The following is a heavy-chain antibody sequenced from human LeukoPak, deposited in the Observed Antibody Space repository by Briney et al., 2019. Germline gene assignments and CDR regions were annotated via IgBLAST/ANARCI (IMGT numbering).Heavy chain of an antibody. Sequence: GGSLRLSCAASGFSFTTYWMSWVRQAPGKGLEWVANIKQDGTEKYYVDSVKGRFTISRDNAKNSLYLQMNSLRAEDTAVYYCVRWIASGSGIYWYFDVWGRGTLVTVSS. CDR3: VRWIASGSGIYWYFDV. CDR1: GFSFTTYW. CDR2: IKQDGTEK. D-gene: IGHD1-26*01. V-gene: IGHV3-7*01. J-gene: IGHJ2*01.